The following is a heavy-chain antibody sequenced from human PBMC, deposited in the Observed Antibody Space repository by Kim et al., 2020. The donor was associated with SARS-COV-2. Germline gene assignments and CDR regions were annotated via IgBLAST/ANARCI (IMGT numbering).Heavy chain of an antibody. J-gene: IGHJ5*02. CDR1: GFTFSSYG. D-gene: IGHD3-9*01. Sequence: GGSLRLSCAASGFTFSSYGMHWVRQAPGKGLEWVAVIWYDGSNKYYADSVKGRFTISRDNSKNTLYLQMNSLRAEDTAVYYCARDVGQTINWFDPWGQGTLVTVSS. V-gene: IGHV3-33*01. CDR2: IWYDGSNK. CDR3: ARDVGQTINWFDP.